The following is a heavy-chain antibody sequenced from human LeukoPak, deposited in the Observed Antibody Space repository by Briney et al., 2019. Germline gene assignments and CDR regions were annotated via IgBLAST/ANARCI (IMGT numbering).Heavy chain of an antibody. V-gene: IGHV5-10-1*04. CDR3: ARRAAGTWWFDP. D-gene: IGHD6-13*01. Sequence: GESLRISCKGSGYSFTSYWISWVRQMPGKGLEWMGNIDPSDSYTNYSPSFQGQVTISADKSISTAYLQWSSLKASDTAMYYCARRAAGTWWFDPWGQGTLVTVSS. CDR1: GYSFTSYW. CDR2: IDPSDSYT. J-gene: IGHJ5*02.